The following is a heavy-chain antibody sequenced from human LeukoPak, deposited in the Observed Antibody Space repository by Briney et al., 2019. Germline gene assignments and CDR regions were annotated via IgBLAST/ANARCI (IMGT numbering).Heavy chain of an antibody. CDR3: ARGYYGSTGYLYYFDY. CDR2: IYYSGST. J-gene: IGHJ4*02. V-gene: IGHV4-59*01. D-gene: IGHD3-22*01. Sequence: SETLSLTCTVSGGSISSYYWSWIRQPPGKGLEWIGYIYYSGSTNYNLSLKSRVTISVDTSKNQFSLKLSSVTAADTAVYYCARGYYGSTGYLYYFDYWGQGTLVTVSS. CDR1: GGSISSYY.